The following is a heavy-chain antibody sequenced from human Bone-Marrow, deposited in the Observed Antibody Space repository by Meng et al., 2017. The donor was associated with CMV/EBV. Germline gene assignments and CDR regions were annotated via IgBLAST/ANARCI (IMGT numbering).Heavy chain of an antibody. D-gene: IGHD2-15*01. CDR3: ARGWDILVVSSAGGAMDV. V-gene: IGHV3-21*01. J-gene: IGHJ6*02. CDR1: GFTFSSYS. CDR2: ISSSSSYI. Sequence: GESLKISCAASGFTFSSYSMNWVRQAPGKGLEWVSSISSSSSYIYYADSVKGRFTISRDNAKNSLYLQMNSLRAEDTAVYYCARGWDILVVSSAGGAMDVWGQGPTVTVSS.